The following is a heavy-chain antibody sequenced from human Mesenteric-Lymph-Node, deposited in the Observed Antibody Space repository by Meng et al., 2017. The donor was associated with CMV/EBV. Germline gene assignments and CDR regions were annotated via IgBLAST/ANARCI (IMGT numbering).Heavy chain of an antibody. CDR3: ARASYYYDSSGKTVYFQH. Sequence: TLTSYDINWVRKATGQGLEWMGWMNPNSGNTGYAQKFQGRVTITRNTSISTAYMELSSLRSEDTAVYYCARASYYYDSSGKTVYFQHWGQGTLVNRLL. CDR1: TLTSYD. V-gene: IGHV1-8*03. J-gene: IGHJ1*01. CDR2: MNPNSGNT. D-gene: IGHD3-22*01.